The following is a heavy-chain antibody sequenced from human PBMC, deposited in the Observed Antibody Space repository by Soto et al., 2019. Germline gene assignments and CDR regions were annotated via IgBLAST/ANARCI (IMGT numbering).Heavy chain of an antibody. J-gene: IGHJ3*02. V-gene: IGHV3-23*01. CDR1: GFTFSSYA. CDR2: ISGSGGST. Sequence: QPGGSLRLSCAASGFTFSSYAMSWVRQAPGKGLEWVSAISGSGGSTYYADSVKGRFTISRDNYKNTLYLQMNSLRAEETAVYYCAKVQPGLHDAFDIWGQGTMVTVSS. D-gene: IGHD2-15*01. CDR3: AKVQPGLHDAFDI.